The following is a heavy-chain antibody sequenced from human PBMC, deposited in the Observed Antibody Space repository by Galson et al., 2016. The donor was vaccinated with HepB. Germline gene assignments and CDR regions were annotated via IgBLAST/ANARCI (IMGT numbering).Heavy chain of an antibody. CDR2: IYYSGST. CDR3: ATRREGSGYYPYYFDY. V-gene: IGHV4-39*07. D-gene: IGHD3-3*01. J-gene: IGHJ4*02. CDR1: GGSISSSGYY. Sequence: SETLSLTCTVSGGSISSSGYYWGWIRQPPGKGLEWIGNIYYSGSTYYNPSLKSRVTISVDTSKNQFSLKLSSVTAADTAVYYCATRREGSGYYPYYFDYWGQGTLVTVSS.